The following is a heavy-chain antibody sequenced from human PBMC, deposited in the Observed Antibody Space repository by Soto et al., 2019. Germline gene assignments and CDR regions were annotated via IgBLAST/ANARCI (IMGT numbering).Heavy chain of an antibody. Sequence: QVQLVQSGAEVKKPGASVKVSCKASGYTFTSYAMHWVRQAPGQRREWMGWINAGNGNTKYSQKFQGRVTITRDTSASTAYMELSSLRSEDTAVYYCARSTGVRGYYYDYYGMDVWGQGTTVTVSS. V-gene: IGHV1-3*01. CDR1: GYTFTSYA. CDR2: INAGNGNT. D-gene: IGHD2-2*01. CDR3: ARSTGVRGYYYDYYGMDV. J-gene: IGHJ6*02.